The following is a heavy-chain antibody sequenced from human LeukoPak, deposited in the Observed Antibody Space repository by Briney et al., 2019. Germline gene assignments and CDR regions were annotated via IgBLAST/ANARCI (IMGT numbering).Heavy chain of an antibody. Sequence: PGGSLRLSCAASGFTFSSYAMRWVRQAPGKRLEYVSAITNNGDSTYYANSVKGRFIISRDNSKSTLYLQMGSLRAEDMAVYYCARVGDKGAFDYWGQGTLVTVSS. CDR1: GFTFSSYA. CDR3: ARVGDKGAFDY. V-gene: IGHV3-64*01. CDR2: ITNNGDST. D-gene: IGHD3-16*01. J-gene: IGHJ4*02.